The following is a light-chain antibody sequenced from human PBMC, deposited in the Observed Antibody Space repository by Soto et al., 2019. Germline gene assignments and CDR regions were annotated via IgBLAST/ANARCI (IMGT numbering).Light chain of an antibody. V-gene: IGKV3-20*01. J-gene: IGKJ5*01. Sequence: EIVLTQSPGTLSLSPGERATLSCRASQSVNNNYLAWYRQKPGQGTRLLIYGASTRLTGIPDRFSGSGSGIEFTLTITRLEPEDFAVYYCQQYGSSFTFGQGTRLDIK. CDR2: GAS. CDR1: QSVNNNY. CDR3: QQYGSSFT.